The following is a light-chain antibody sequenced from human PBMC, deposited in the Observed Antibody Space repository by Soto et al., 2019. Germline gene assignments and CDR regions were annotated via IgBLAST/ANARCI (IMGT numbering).Light chain of an antibody. CDR2: VAS. CDR3: QQSYSTPPWT. V-gene: IGKV1-39*01. Sequence: DIQMTQSPSSLSASVGDRVTITCRASQSISSYLNWYQQKPWKAPKLLMDVASSLQSGVPSRFNGSGSGTDFTLTISSLHPEDFATYYCQQSYSTPPWTFGQGTKVELK. J-gene: IGKJ1*01. CDR1: QSISSY.